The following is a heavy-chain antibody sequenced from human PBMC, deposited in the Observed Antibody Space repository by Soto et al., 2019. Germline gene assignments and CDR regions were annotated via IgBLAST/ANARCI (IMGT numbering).Heavy chain of an antibody. V-gene: IGHV3-48*02. CDR1: GFTFSSYS. CDR3: ARAGYGSGSYYRKLGGMDV. Sequence: GVSLRLSCAASGFTFSSYSMNWVRQAPGKGLEWVSYISSSSSTIYYADSVKGRFTISRDNAKNSLYLQMNSLRDEDTAVYYCARAGYGSGSYYRKLGGMDVWGQGTTVTVSS. D-gene: IGHD3-10*01. J-gene: IGHJ6*02. CDR2: ISSSSSTI.